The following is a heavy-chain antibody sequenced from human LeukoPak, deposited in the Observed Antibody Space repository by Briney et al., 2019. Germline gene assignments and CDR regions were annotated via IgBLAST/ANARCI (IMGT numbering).Heavy chain of an antibody. V-gene: IGHV3-74*01. CDR3: ARDTGSFDI. Sequence: GGSLTFSCAATGFSFSSYWMHWVRHPPGKGLVWVSRINSDGSSTSYAYSVKGRFTISSDNAKNTLYLQMNSLSVEDTAVYYCARDTGSFDIWGQGTMVSVSS. D-gene: IGHD4-17*01. J-gene: IGHJ3*02. CDR1: GFSFSSYW. CDR2: INSDGSST.